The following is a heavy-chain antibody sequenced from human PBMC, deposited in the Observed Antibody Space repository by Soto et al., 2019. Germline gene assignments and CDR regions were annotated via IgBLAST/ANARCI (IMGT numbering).Heavy chain of an antibody. V-gene: IGHV1-18*04. CDR3: ARDNPVVLAGENDY. CDR2: ISAYNGNT. CDR1: GYTFTSYG. D-gene: IGHD2-2*01. Sequence: ASVKVSCKASGYTFTSYGISWVRQAPGQGLEWMGWISAYNGNTNYAQKLQGRVTMTTDTSTSTAYMELRSLRSDDTAVYYCARDNPVVLAGENDYWGQGTLVTVSS. J-gene: IGHJ4*02.